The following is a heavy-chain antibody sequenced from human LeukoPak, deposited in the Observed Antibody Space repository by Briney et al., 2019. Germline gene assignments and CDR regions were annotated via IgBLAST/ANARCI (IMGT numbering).Heavy chain of an antibody. CDR2: MNPNSGNT. Sequence: ASVKVSCKASGYTFTSYDINWVRQATGQGLEWMGWMNPNSGNTGYAQKFQGRVTMTRNTSISTAYMELSSLRSEDTAVYYCARAPGIAAAGTGFYGMDVWGQGTTVTVSS. CDR1: GYTFTSYD. CDR3: ARAPGIAAAGTGFYGMDV. J-gene: IGHJ6*02. V-gene: IGHV1-8*01. D-gene: IGHD6-13*01.